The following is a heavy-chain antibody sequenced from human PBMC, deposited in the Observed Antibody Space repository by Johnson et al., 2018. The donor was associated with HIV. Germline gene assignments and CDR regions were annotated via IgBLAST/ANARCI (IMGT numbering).Heavy chain of an antibody. D-gene: IGHD6-19*01. V-gene: IGHV3-30-3*01. J-gene: IGHJ3*02. CDR2: ISYDGSNK. Sequence: VQLVESGGGLIQPGGSLRLSCAASGFTVSSNYMSWVRQAPGKGLEWVAVISYDGSNKYYADSVKGRFTISRDNSKNTLYLQMKSLRVEDTAVYYCTRDSPVSSGWYLSAFDIWGQGTMVTVSS. CDR1: GFTVSSNY. CDR3: TRDSPVSSGWYLSAFDI.